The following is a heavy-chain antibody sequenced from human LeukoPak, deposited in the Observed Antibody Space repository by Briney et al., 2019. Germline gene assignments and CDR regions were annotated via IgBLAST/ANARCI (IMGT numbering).Heavy chain of an antibody. D-gene: IGHD3-22*01. Sequence: ASVKVSCKASGYTLTGYYMHWVRQAPGQGLEWMGRINPNSGGKNYAQKFQGRVTMTRDTSISTAYMELSRLRSDDTAVYYCARYYSSGYWWFDPWGQGTLVTVSS. CDR1: GYTLTGYY. J-gene: IGHJ5*02. V-gene: IGHV1-2*06. CDR3: ARYYSSGYWWFDP. CDR2: INPNSGGK.